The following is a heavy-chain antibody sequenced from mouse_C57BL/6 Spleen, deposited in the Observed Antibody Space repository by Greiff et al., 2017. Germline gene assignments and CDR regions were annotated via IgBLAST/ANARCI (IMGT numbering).Heavy chain of an antibody. Sequence: EVQLQQSGPELVKPGASVKIPCKASGYTFTDYNMDWVKQSHGKSLEWIGDINPNNGGTIYNQKFKGKATLTVDKSSSTAYMELRSLTSEDTAVYYCARNFYYGSTFGYFDYWGQGTTLTVSS. V-gene: IGHV1-18*01. J-gene: IGHJ2*01. CDR2: INPNNGGT. D-gene: IGHD1-1*01. CDR3: ARNFYYGSTFGYFDY. CDR1: GYTFTDYN.